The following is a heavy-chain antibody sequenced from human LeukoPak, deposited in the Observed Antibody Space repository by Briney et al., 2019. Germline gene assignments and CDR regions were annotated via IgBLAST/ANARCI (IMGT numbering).Heavy chain of an antibody. CDR1: GYTLTELS. CDR2: FDPEDGET. J-gene: IGHJ4*02. CDR3: ATESVGATGRGRFDY. V-gene: IGHV1-24*01. Sequence: ASVNVSCKVSGYTLTELSMHWVRQAPGKGLEWMGGFDPEDGETIYAQKFQGRVTMTEDTSTDTAYMELSSLRSEDTAVYYCATESVGATGRGRFDYWGQGTLVTVSS. D-gene: IGHD1-26*01.